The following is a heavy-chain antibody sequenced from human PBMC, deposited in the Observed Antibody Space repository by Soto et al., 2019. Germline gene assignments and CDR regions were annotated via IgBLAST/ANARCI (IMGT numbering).Heavy chain of an antibody. Sequence: QPGGSLRLSCAASGFTVSSTYMSWVRQAPGKGLEWVSIIFSSGESFYADSVKGRFTISRDRSANTVYLQMNSLKAEDTAVYYCARGGIGMVRTFDHWCQGTLVTVSS. CDR2: IFSSGES. J-gene: IGHJ4*02. CDR1: GFTVSSTY. D-gene: IGHD3-10*01. V-gene: IGHV3-53*01. CDR3: ARGGIGMVRTFDH.